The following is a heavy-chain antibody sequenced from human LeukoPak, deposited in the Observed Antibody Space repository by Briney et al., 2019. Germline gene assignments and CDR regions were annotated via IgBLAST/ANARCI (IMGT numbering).Heavy chain of an antibody. CDR2: IYYSGST. CDR3: ARVPGDISPYFDY. J-gene: IGHJ4*02. V-gene: IGHV4-39*07. Sequence: SETLSLTCTVSGGSISSSSYYWGWIRQPPGKGLEWIGSIYYSGSTYYNPSLKSRVTISVDTSKNQFSLKLSSVTAADTAVYYCARVPGDISPYFDYWGQGTLVTVSS. CDR1: GGSISSSSYY. D-gene: IGHD3-3*02.